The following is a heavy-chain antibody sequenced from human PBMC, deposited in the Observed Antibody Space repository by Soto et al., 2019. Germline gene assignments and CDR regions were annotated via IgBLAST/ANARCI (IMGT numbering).Heavy chain of an antibody. CDR1: GGSFSGYY. Sequence: LSLTCAVYGGSFSGYYWSWIRQPPGKGLEWIGEINHSGSTNYNPSLKSRVTISVDTSKNQFSLKLSSVTAADTAVYYCARGAVAGDYFDYWGQGTLVTVSS. CDR3: ARGAVAGDYFDY. J-gene: IGHJ4*02. CDR2: INHSGST. D-gene: IGHD6-19*01. V-gene: IGHV4-34*01.